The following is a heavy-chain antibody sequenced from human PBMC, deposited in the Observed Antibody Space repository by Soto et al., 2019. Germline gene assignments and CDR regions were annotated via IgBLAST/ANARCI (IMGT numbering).Heavy chain of an antibody. J-gene: IGHJ4*02. Sequence: SETLSLTCTVSGGSISSGSYFWSWVRQRPGEGLEWIGNIYYTGSTNYNPSLKSRVTISVDTSKNQFSLKLSSVTAADTAVYYCARGRPGGYSGYDPYFDYWGQGTLVTVS. D-gene: IGHD5-12*01. CDR2: IYYTGST. CDR1: GGSISSGSYF. V-gene: IGHV4-39*07. CDR3: ARGRPGGYSGYDPYFDY.